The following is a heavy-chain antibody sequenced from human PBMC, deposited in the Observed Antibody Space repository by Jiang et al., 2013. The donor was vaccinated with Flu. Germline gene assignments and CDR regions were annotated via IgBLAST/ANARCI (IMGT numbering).Heavy chain of an antibody. J-gene: IGHJ6*02. V-gene: IGHV3-11*01. CDR1: GFTINDYY. Sequence: GGGLVRPGGSLRLSCTASGFTINDYYINWIRQAPGKGLEWVSYISKTGMTIYYADSVKGRFTISRDDAKNSVHLQMNGLRAEDTAVYYCARDKVGTSLTYYYYDGMDVWGHGTTVTVSS. D-gene: IGHD5-12*01. CDR2: ISKTGMTI. CDR3: ARDKVGTSLTYYYYDGMDV.